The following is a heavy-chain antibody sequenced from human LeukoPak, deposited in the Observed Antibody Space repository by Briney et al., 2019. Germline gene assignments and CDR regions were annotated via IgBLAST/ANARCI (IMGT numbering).Heavy chain of an antibody. V-gene: IGHV5-51*01. CDR3: ARLLRLVSPNVFDY. CDR1: GYTFPSYW. D-gene: IGHD6-6*01. J-gene: IGHJ4*02. CDR2: IYPGDSDT. Sequence: GESLKISCKGSGYTFPSYWIGWVRQMPGKGLEWMGIIYPGDSDTRYSPSFQGQVTIPADKSISTAYLQWSSLRASDTAMYYCARLLRLVSPNVFDYCGQGALVTVSS.